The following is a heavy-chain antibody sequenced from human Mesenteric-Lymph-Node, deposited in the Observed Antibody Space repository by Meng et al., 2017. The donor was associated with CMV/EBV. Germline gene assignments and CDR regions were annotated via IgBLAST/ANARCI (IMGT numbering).Heavy chain of an antibody. CDR1: GYTFTGYY. Sequence: ASVKVSCKASGYTFTGYYMHWVRQAPGQGLEWMGWINPNSGGTKYAQKFQGRVTMTRDTSISTAYMELSSLRSDDTAVYYCARDLELRVAGKRGLYYYGMDVWGQGTTVTVSS. V-gene: IGHV1-2*02. D-gene: IGHD6-19*01. J-gene: IGHJ6*02. CDR2: INPNSGGT. CDR3: ARDLELRVAGKRGLYYYGMDV.